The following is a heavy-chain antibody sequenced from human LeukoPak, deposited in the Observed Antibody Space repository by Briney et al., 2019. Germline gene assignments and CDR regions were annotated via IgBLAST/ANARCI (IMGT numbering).Heavy chain of an antibody. CDR3: ARRSIGTGPFDY. CDR2: VFYSGTT. J-gene: IGHJ4*02. CDR1: GGSISGYY. Sequence: SETLSLTCTVSGGSISGYYWSWLRQPPGKGLEWIGYVFYSGTTNYNPSLRSRVTISVDTSKKQFYLNLTSVTAADTAVYYCARRSIGTGPFDYWGPGTLVTVSS. D-gene: IGHD1-1*01. V-gene: IGHV4-59*08.